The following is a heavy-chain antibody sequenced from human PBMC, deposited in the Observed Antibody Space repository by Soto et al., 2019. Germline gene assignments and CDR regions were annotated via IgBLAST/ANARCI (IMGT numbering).Heavy chain of an antibody. D-gene: IGHD3-3*01. V-gene: IGHV4-4*02. Sequence: SETLSLTCAVSSGSISSSNWWSWVRQPPGKGLEWIGEIYHSGSTNYNPSLKSRVTISVDKSKNQFSLKLSSVTAADTAVYYCARGYDFWSGYYNWFDPWGQGTLVTVS. CDR3: ARGYDFWSGYYNWFDP. CDR2: IYHSGST. CDR1: SGSISSSNW. J-gene: IGHJ5*02.